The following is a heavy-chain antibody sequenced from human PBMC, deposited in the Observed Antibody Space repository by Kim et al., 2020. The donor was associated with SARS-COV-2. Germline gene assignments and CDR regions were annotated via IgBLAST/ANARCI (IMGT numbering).Heavy chain of an antibody. CDR1: GYTFTSYD. D-gene: IGHD3-3*01. CDR2: MNPNSGNT. CDR3: ARGTPYLTIFGVVRHLMRWDY. Sequence: ASVKVSCKASGYTFTSYDINWVRQATGQGLEWMGWMNPNSGNTGYAQKFQGRVTMTRNTSISTAYMELSSLRSEDTAVYYCARGTPYLTIFGVVRHLMRWDYWGQGTLVTVSS. J-gene: IGHJ4*02. V-gene: IGHV1-8*01.